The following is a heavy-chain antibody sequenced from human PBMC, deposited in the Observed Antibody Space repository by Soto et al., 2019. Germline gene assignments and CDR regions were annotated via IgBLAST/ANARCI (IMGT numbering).Heavy chain of an antibody. D-gene: IGHD1-7*01. J-gene: IGHJ5*02. CDR3: ESETDSANYITVGWLDP. CDR2: TYYRSKWYN. V-gene: IGHV6-1*01. Sequence: PSHTLXLTCAMSWYIFSINIASCTFIMQSPSRVVELLGRTYYRSKWYNDYAVSVKSRITINPDTSSKQFSLHLNSVTPEDTAVYSCESETDSANYITVGWLDPWGQGTQVTVSS. CDR1: WYIFSINIAS.